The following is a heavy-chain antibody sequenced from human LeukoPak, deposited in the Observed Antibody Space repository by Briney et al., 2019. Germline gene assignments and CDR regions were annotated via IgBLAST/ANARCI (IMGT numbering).Heavy chain of an antibody. CDR3: ATIKRGYPYGYFDF. CDR2: MYDSVTS. Sequence: SETLSLTCTVSGGSFSRHYWSWIRQSPGKGLEWIAYMYDSVTSKDNPSLKSRLTLSADTSKNQFSLRLRYVTAADTAVYYCATIKRGYPYGYFDFWGQGILVTVSS. CDR1: GGSFSRHY. D-gene: IGHD5-18*01. J-gene: IGHJ4*02. V-gene: IGHV4-59*11.